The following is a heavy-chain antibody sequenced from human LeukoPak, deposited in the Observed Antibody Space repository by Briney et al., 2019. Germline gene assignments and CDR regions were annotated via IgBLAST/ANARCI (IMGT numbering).Heavy chain of an antibody. CDR2: ISSSSSYI. CDR3: ARDTYSGSYYDAFDI. CDR1: GFTFSSYS. J-gene: IGHJ3*02. V-gene: IGHV3-21*01. D-gene: IGHD1-26*01. Sequence: GGSLRLSCAASGFTFSSYSMNWVRQAPGKGLEWVSSISSSSSYIYYADSVKGRFTISRDNAKNSLYLQMNSLRAEDTAVYYCARDTYSGSYYDAFDIWGQGTMVTVSS.